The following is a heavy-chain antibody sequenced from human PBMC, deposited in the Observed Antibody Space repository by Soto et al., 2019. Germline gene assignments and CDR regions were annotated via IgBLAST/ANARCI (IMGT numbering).Heavy chain of an antibody. Sequence: GGSLRLSCAASGFTFDDYAMHWVRQAPGKGLEWVSGSSWDSISIGYADSVKGRFTMSRDNAKNSLYLQMNSLRAEDTALYYCAKSTDPGSYRFNTVSDYWGQGARVTVSS. CDR1: GFTFDDYA. J-gene: IGHJ4*02. CDR3: AKSTDPGSYRFNTVSDY. D-gene: IGHD3-16*02. V-gene: IGHV3-9*01. CDR2: SSWDSISI.